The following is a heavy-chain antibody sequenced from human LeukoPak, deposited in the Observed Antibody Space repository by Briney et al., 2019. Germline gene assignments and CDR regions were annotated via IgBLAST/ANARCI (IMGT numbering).Heavy chain of an antibody. J-gene: IGHJ6*03. V-gene: IGHV4-34*01. CDR2: IDHSGST. Sequence: SETLSLTCAVYGGSFSGYYWSWIRQPPGKGLEWIGEIDHSGSTNYNPSLKSRVTISVDTSKNQFSLKLSSVTAADTAVYYCARGRSYYYYMDVWGKGTTVTVSS. CDR1: GGSFSGYY. CDR3: ARGRSYYYYMDV.